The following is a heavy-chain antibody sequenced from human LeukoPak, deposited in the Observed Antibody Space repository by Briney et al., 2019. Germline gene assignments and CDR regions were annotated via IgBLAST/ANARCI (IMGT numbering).Heavy chain of an antibody. CDR1: GFTFSSHA. CDR3: APWVVVPAAMVPRY. CDR2: ISGSGGST. D-gene: IGHD2-2*01. J-gene: IGHJ4*02. V-gene: IGHV3-23*01. Sequence: GGSLRLSCAASGFTFSSHAMSWVRQAPGKGLEWVSAISGSGGSTYYADSVKGRFTISRDNSKNTLYLQMNSLRAEDTAVYYCAPWVVVPAAMVPRYWGQGTLVTVSS.